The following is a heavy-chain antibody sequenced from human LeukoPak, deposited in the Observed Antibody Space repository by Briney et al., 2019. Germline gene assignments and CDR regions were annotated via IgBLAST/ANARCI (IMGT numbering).Heavy chain of an antibody. CDR3: ARESTDYYDSSGYYYGPVY. CDR1: GGTSSSYA. D-gene: IGHD3-22*01. J-gene: IGHJ4*02. Sequence: GSSVKVSCKASGGTSSSYAISWVRQAPGQGLEWMGGIIPIFGTANYAQNFQGRVTITADESTSTAYMELSNLRSEDTAVYYCARESTDYYDSSGYYYGPVYWGQGTLVTVPS. V-gene: IGHV1-69*01. CDR2: IIPIFGTA.